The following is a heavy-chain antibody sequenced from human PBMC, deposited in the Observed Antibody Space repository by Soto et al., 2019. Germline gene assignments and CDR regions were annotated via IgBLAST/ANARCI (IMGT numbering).Heavy chain of an antibody. V-gene: IGHV3-48*01. Sequence: GGSLRLSCAASGFTFSSYSMNWVRQAPGKGLEWVSYISSSSSTIYYADSVKGRFTISRDNAKNSLYLQMNSLRAEDTAVYYCAGEGYCGGGSCPTDAFDIWGQGTMVTVSS. D-gene: IGHD2-15*01. CDR1: GFTFSSYS. CDR3: AGEGYCGGGSCPTDAFDI. J-gene: IGHJ3*02. CDR2: ISSSSSTI.